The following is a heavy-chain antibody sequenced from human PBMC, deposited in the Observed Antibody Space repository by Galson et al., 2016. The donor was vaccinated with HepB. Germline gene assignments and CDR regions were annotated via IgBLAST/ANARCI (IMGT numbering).Heavy chain of an antibody. CDR3: ATSGYSGYDRWFDP. CDR2: IIPIFGTA. V-gene: IGHV1-69*01. Sequence: QSGAEVKKPGESLKISCTASGGTFSSYAISWVRQAPGQGLEWMGGIIPIFGTANYAQKFQGRVTITADESTSTAYMELSSLRSEDTAVYYYATSGYSGYDRWFDPWGQGTLVTVSS. J-gene: IGHJ5*02. D-gene: IGHD5-12*01. CDR1: GGTFSSYA.